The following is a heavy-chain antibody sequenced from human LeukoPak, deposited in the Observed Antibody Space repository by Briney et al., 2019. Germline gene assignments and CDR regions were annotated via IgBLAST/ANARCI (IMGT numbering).Heavy chain of an antibody. Sequence: GGSLRLSCAASGFTFSSYALSWVRQAPWKGLEWVSTIGDGGGNTYYADSVKGRFTVSRDNSKDTLYLQMNSLRGEDTAVYYCARTPVGNFDYWGQGTLVTVSS. D-gene: IGHD1-26*01. CDR1: GFTFSSYA. J-gene: IGHJ4*02. V-gene: IGHV3-23*01. CDR3: ARTPVGNFDY. CDR2: IGDGGGNT.